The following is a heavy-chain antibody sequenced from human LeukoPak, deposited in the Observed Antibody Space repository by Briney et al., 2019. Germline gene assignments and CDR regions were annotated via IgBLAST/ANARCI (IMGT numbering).Heavy chain of an antibody. D-gene: IGHD6-13*01. V-gene: IGHV3-30*04. CDR1: GFTFSSYA. Sequence: PGGSLRLSCAASGFTFSSYAMSWVRQAPGKGLEWVAVISYDGSNKYYADSVKGRFTISRDNSKNTLYLQMNSLRAEDTAVYYCARGNIAAAGNVLVYWGQGTLVTVSS. CDR2: ISYDGSNK. CDR3: ARGNIAAAGNVLVY. J-gene: IGHJ4*02.